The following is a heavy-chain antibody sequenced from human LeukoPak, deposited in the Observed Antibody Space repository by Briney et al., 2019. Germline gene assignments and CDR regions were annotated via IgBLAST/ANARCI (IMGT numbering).Heavy chain of an antibody. J-gene: IGHJ6*03. CDR2: IYPGDSVT. V-gene: IGHV5-51*01. CDR3: ARANPGSGYYYYYYYYMDV. D-gene: IGHD3-3*01. CDR1: GYSFTSYW. Sequence: GESLKISCKGSGYSFTSYWIGWVRQMPGKGLEWMGIIYPGDSVTRYSPSFQGQVSLSADKAIRTAYLQWSSLEASDTAMYYCARANPGSGYYYYYYYYMDVWGKGTTVTVSS.